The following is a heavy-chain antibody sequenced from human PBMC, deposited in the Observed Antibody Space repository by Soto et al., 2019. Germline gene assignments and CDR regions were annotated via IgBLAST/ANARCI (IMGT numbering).Heavy chain of an antibody. CDR1: GGSISSGGYY. CDR2: IYYSGST. CDR3: AREKSGYLDY. J-gene: IGHJ4*02. V-gene: IGHV4-31*03. Sequence: SETLSLTCTVSGGSISSGGYYWSWIRQHPGKGLEWIGYIYYSGSTYYNPSLKSRVTISVDTSKNQFSLKLSSVTAADTAVYYCAREKSGYLDYWGQGTMVTVSS. D-gene: IGHD5-12*01.